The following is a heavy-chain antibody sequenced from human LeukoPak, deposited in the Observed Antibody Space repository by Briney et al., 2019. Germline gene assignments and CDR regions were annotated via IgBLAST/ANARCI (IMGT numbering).Heavy chain of an antibody. CDR1: GGSISSGGYS. CDR2: IYHGGST. J-gene: IGHJ3*02. V-gene: IGHV4-30-2*01. CDR3: AREGYYLDI. Sequence: PSQTLSLTCAVSGGSISSGGYSWSWIRQPPGKGLEWIGYIYHGGSTYYNPSLKSRVTISVDRSKNQFSLKLSSVTAADTAVYYCAREGYYLDIWGQGTMVTVSS. D-gene: IGHD2-21*01.